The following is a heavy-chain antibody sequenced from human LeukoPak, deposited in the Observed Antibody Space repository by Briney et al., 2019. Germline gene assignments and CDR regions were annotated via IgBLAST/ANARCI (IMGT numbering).Heavy chain of an antibody. CDR1: GFTFSSYW. Sequence: PGGSLRLSCAASGFTFSSYWMHWVRQAPGKGLVWVSRINRDGSSTRYADSVKGRFTISRDNGKNTLDLQMNSLRAEDTAVYYCARDYWNGLDYWGQGTLVTVSS. CDR3: ARDYWNGLDY. D-gene: IGHD1-1*01. J-gene: IGHJ4*02. V-gene: IGHV3-74*01. CDR2: INRDGSST.